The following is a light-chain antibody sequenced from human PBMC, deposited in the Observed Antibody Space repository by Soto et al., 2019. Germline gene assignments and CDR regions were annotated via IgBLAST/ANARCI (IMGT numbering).Light chain of an antibody. J-gene: IGLJ2*01. V-gene: IGLV2-8*01. CDR1: SSDVGAYKY. CDR2: EVT. CDR3: SSYAGISNFEVV. Sequence: QSVLTQPPSASGSPGQSVTISCTGTSSDVGAYKYVSWYQQHPGKAPKLMIYEVTKRPSGVPDRFSGSKSGNTASLTVSGLQAEDEADYYCSSYAGISNFEVVFGGGTKLTVL.